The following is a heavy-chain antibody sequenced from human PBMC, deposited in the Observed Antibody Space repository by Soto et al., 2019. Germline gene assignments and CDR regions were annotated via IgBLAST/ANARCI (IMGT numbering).Heavy chain of an antibody. Sequence: SETLSLTCTVAGRSISTYYSSWVRQPPGKVVEWSGYSYYSGSSNNNHSLKSRVTISVDTSKNLCSLKLSSVTAADTAVYYCARATAYRSSSVWFDHWGQGTLVTVSS. V-gene: IGHV4-59*01. D-gene: IGHD6-6*01. CDR1: GRSISTYY. CDR3: ARATAYRSSSVWFDH. CDR2: SYYSGSS. J-gene: IGHJ5*02.